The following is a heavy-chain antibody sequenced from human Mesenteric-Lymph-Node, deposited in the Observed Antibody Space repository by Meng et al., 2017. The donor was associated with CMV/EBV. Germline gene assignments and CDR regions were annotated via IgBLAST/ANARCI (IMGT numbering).Heavy chain of an antibody. CDR1: GFTFSDYY. V-gene: IGHV3-11*01. CDR2: ISSSGSTI. CDR3: ARGRGYDFWSGYQDGMDV. J-gene: IGHJ6*02. D-gene: IGHD3-3*01. Sequence: GGSLRLSCAASGFTFSDYYMSWIRQAAGKGLEWVSYISSSGSTIYYADSVKGRFTISRDNAKNSLYLQMSSLRAEDTAVYYCARGRGYDFWSGYQDGMDVWGQGTTVTVSS.